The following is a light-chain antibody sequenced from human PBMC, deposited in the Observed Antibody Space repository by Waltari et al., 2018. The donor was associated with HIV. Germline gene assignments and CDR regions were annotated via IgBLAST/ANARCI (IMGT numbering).Light chain of an antibody. V-gene: IGLV8-61*01. CDR3: VLYMGSGIWV. Sequence: QTVVTQEPSFSVSPGGTVTLTCGLSSGSVSTTYYPSWYQQTPGQAPAPLIYSTNIRSAGVPDRFSGSILGNKAALTIAGAQSDDECDYYCVLYMGSGIWVFGGGTKLTVL. J-gene: IGLJ3*02. CDR2: STN. CDR1: SGSVSTTYY.